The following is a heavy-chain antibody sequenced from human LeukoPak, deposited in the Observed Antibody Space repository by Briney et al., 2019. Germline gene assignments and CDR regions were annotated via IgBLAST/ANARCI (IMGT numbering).Heavy chain of an antibody. CDR1: GFTFSSYG. J-gene: IGHJ4*02. D-gene: IGHD1-26*01. CDR3: ARAPTSGSYYMDY. Sequence: GRSLRPSCAASGFTFSSYGMHWVRQAPGKGLEWVAVIWYDGSNKYYADSVKGRFTISRDNSKNTLYLQMNSLRAEDTAVYYCARAPTSGSYYMDYWGQGTLVTVSS. CDR2: IWYDGSNK. V-gene: IGHV3-33*01.